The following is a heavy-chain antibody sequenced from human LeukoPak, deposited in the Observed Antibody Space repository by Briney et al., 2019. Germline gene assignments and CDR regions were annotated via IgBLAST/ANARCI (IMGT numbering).Heavy chain of an antibody. Sequence: ASVKVSCKVSGYTLTELCMHWVRQAPGKGLEWMGGCNPEDGETIYAQKFQGRVTMTRDMSTSTVYMELSSLRSEDTAVYYCAREEKWLLYYYYYYMDVWGKGTTVTVSS. CDR2: CNPEDGET. CDR1: GYTLTELC. J-gene: IGHJ6*03. D-gene: IGHD3-22*01. V-gene: IGHV1-24*01. CDR3: AREEKWLLYYYYYYMDV.